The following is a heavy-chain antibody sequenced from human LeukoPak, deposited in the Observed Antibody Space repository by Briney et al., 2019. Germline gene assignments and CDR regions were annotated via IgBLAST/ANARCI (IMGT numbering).Heavy chain of an antibody. J-gene: IGHJ4*02. CDR3: ARGQYYDSSGYFFFIGFDY. CDR2: IIPIFGTA. V-gene: IGHV1-69*13. CDR1: GGTFSSYA. Sequence: GASVKVSCKASGGTFSSYAISWVRQAPGQGLEWMGGIIPIFGTANYAQKFQGRVTITADESTSTAYMELSSLRSEDTAVYYCARGQYYDSSGYFFFIGFDYWGQGTLVTVSS. D-gene: IGHD3-22*01.